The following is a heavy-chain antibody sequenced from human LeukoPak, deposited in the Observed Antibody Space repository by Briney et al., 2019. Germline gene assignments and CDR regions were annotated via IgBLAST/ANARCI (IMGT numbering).Heavy chain of an antibody. Sequence: ASVKVSCKASGGTFSSYAISWVRQAPGQGLEWMGRIIPIFGTANYAQKFQGRVTITTDESTSTAYMELSSLRSEDTAVYYCARSHYYDSSGRFDYWGQGTLVTVSS. CDR3: ARSHYYDSSGRFDY. D-gene: IGHD3-22*01. J-gene: IGHJ4*02. V-gene: IGHV1-69*05. CDR2: IIPIFGTA. CDR1: GGTFSSYA.